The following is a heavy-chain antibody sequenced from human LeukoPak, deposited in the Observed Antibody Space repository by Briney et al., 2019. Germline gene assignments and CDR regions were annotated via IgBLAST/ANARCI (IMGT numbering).Heavy chain of an antibody. CDR3: AKSGGYGLIDY. D-gene: IGHD1-26*01. CDR1: GASISGSGYY. CDR2: IYYSGST. V-gene: IGHV4-39*01. Sequence: PSETLSLTCAVSGASISGSGYYWGWIRQPPGKGLEWIGNIYYSGSTYYNASLQSRVTISIDTSKNQFSLRLNSVTAADTAMYYCAKSGGYGLIDYWGQGSLVTVSS. J-gene: IGHJ4*02.